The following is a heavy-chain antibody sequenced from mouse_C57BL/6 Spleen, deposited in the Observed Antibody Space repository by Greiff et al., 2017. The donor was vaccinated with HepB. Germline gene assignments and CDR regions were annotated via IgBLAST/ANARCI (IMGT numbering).Heavy chain of an antibody. V-gene: IGHV1-26*01. D-gene: IGHD2-3*01. CDR3: ARLRHDGSLFDY. CDR2: INPNNGGT. J-gene: IGHJ2*01. Sequence: EVQLQQSGPELVKPGASVKISCKASGYTFTDYYMNWVKQSHGKSLEWIGDINPNNGGTSYNQKFKGKATLTVDKSSSTAYMELRSLTSEDSAVYYCARLRHDGSLFDYWGQGTTLTVSS. CDR1: GYTFTDYY.